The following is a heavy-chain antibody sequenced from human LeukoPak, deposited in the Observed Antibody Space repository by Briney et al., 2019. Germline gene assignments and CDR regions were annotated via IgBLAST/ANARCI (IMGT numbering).Heavy chain of an antibody. V-gene: IGHV3-7*01. Sequence: QPGGSLRLSCAASGFTFRTYWMSWVRQAPGKGLEWVANIRQDGSEQYYVDSVKGRFTISRDNAKNSLYLQMNSLRAEDTAVYFCVRPELPGWSVLFDFWGQGTLVTVSS. CDR3: VRPELPGWSVLFDF. D-gene: IGHD2-15*01. CDR2: IRQDGSEQ. J-gene: IGHJ4*02. CDR1: GFTFRTYW.